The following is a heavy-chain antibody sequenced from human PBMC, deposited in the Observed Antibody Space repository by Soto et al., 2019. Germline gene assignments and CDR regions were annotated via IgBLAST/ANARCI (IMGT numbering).Heavy chain of an antibody. CDR1: GGSISSGGYY. V-gene: IGHV4-31*03. Sequence: PSETLSLTCTVSGGSISSGGYYWSWIRQHPGKGLEWIGYIYYSGSTYYNPSLKSRVTISVDTSKNQFSLKLSSVTAADTAVYYCARDLTPLSGDGYWGQGTLVTVSS. J-gene: IGHJ4*02. CDR3: ARDLTPLSGDGY. CDR2: IYYSGST. D-gene: IGHD2-21*01.